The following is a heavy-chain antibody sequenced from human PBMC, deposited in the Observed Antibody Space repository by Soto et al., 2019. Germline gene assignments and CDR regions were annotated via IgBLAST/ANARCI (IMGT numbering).Heavy chain of an antibody. D-gene: IGHD6-6*01. CDR3: VRYSSSSRRVGYYYYYYGMDV. Sequence: QVQLVQSGAEVKKPGSSVKVSCKASGGTFSSYAISWVRQAPGQGLEWMGGLIPIFGTANYAQKFQGRVTITADESTSTAYMELSSLRSEDTAVYYCVRYSSSSRRVGYYYYYYGMDVWGQGTTVTVSS. CDR2: LIPIFGTA. J-gene: IGHJ6*02. CDR1: GGTFSSYA. V-gene: IGHV1-69*01.